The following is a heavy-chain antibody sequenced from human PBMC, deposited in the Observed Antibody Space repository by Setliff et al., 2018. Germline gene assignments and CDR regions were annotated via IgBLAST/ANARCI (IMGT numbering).Heavy chain of an antibody. V-gene: IGHV4-39*01. Sequence: SETLSLTCTVSGGSISSSSYYWGWIRQPPGKGLEWIGIIYYSGSTYYNPSLKSRVTISVDTSKNQFSLKLSSVTAADTAVYYCARHKAGITIFGVVINPDAFDIWGQGTMVTVSS. D-gene: IGHD3-3*01. CDR2: IYYSGST. J-gene: IGHJ3*02. CDR3: ARHKAGITIFGVVINPDAFDI. CDR1: GGSISSSSYY.